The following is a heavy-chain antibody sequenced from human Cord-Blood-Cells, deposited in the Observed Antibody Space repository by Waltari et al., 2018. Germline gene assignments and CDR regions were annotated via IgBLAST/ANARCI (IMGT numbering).Heavy chain of an antibody. Sequence: QVKLVESGGGVVQPGRSLRLSCAASGFTFSSYAKHWGRQAPGKGLEWVAVISYDGSNKYYADSVKGRFTISRDNSKNTLYLQMNSLRAEDTAVYYCARDRVACTGVVCYAAFDIWGQGTMVTVSS. J-gene: IGHJ3*02. CDR1: GFTFSSYA. D-gene: IGHD2-8*02. CDR3: ARDRVACTGVVCYAAFDI. V-gene: IGHV3-30-3*01. CDR2: ISYDGSNK.